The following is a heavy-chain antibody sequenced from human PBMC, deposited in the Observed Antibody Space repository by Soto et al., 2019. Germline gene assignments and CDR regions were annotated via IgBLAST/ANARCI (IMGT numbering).Heavy chain of an antibody. J-gene: IGHJ5*02. CDR1: GGTFSSYA. V-gene: IGHV1-69*13. Sequence: VASVKVSCKASGGTFSSYAISWVRQAPGQGLEWMGGIIPIFGTANYAQKFQGRVTITADESTSTAYMELSSLRSEDTAVYYCAREANNWNDWFDPWGQGTLVTSPQ. D-gene: IGHD1-20*01. CDR2: IIPIFGTA. CDR3: AREANNWNDWFDP.